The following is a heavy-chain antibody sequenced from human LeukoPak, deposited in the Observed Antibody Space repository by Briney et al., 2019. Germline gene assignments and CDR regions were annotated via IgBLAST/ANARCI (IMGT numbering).Heavy chain of an antibody. CDR3: AIYATPIPRAFGWFDP. Sequence: ASVKVSCKASGYTFTGYYMHWVRQATGQGLEWMGWINPNSGGTNYAQKFQGRVTMTRDTSISTAYMELGRLRSDDTAVYYCAIYATPIPRAFGWFDPWGQGTLVT. J-gene: IGHJ5*02. CDR1: GYTFTGYY. V-gene: IGHV1-2*02. CDR2: INPNSGGT. D-gene: IGHD2-15*01.